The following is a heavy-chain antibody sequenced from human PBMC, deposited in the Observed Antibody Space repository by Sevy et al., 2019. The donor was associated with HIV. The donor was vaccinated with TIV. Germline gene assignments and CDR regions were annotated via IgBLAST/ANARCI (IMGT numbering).Heavy chain of an antibody. CDR1: GGSFSSYY. CDR2: ITHRGTT. J-gene: IGHJ4*02. Sequence: SETLSLTCAVYGGSFSSYYWTWVRQPPGKGLEWIGEITHRGTTNYNPSLKSRVTISVDTSKNRFSLRRRSVTAADTAVYYCAGFGELESGYWGQGSLVTVSS. CDR3: AGFGELESGY. D-gene: IGHD3-10*01. V-gene: IGHV4-34*01.